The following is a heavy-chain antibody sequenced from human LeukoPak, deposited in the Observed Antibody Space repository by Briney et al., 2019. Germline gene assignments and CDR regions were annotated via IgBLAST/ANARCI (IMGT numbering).Heavy chain of an antibody. CDR1: GYSISSDYY. Sequence: SETLSLTCTVSGYSISSDYYWGWSRQPPGQGLEWIAIVSHSGSTYYNPSLKSRVTISVDTSKNQFSLKVTSVTAADTALYYCARERIERYTYASSDFDYWGRGTLVTVSS. CDR3: ARERIERYTYASSDFDY. J-gene: IGHJ4*02. D-gene: IGHD5-18*01. CDR2: VSHSGST. V-gene: IGHV4-38-2*02.